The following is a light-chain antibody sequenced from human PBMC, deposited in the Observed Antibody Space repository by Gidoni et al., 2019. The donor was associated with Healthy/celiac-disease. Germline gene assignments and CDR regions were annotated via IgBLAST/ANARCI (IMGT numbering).Light chain of an antibody. Sequence: DIQMTQSQSSLSASVGDRVTITCQASQDISNYLNWYQQKPGKAPKLLIYDASNLETGVPSRFSGSGSGTDFTFTISSLQPEDLATYYCQQYDNLPLFTFXPXTNVDIK. CDR1: QDISNY. CDR2: DAS. CDR3: QQYDNLPLFT. V-gene: IGKV1-33*01. J-gene: IGKJ3*01.